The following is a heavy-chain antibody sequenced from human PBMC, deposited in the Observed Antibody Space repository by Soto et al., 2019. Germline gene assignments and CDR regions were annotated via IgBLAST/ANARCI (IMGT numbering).Heavy chain of an antibody. Sequence: RRLSCEASDFSFGSYSMNWVRQAPGKGLEWVSFISGRGTTTYYADSVRGRFTVSRDNAKNSLSLEVNSLRDEDTAVYYCARLGYCSSATCKYYFYYYGMDVWGQGTTVTVSS. CDR3: ARLGYCSSATCKYYFYYYGMDV. D-gene: IGHD2-2*01. CDR2: ISGRGTTT. V-gene: IGHV3-48*02. J-gene: IGHJ6*02. CDR1: DFSFGSYS.